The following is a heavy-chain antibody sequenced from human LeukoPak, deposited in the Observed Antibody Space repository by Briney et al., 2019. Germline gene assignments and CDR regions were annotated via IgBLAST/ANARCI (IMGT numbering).Heavy chain of an antibody. CDR3: AREYFPISVVKVVNAFDT. CDR2: ISSSGSTM. J-gene: IGHJ3*02. D-gene: IGHD2-21*01. V-gene: IGHV3-48*03. CDR1: GFTFSSYE. Sequence: GGSLRLSCAASGFTFSSYEMNWVREAPGKGLEWVSYISSSGSTMYYADSVKGRFTVSRDNAKSSLDLQMNSLRAEDTAVYYCAREYFPISVVKVVNAFDTWGQGTMVTVSS.